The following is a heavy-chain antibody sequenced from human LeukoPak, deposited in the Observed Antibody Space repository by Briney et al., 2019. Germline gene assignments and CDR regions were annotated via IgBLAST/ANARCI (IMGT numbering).Heavy chain of an antibody. V-gene: IGHV4-39*07. D-gene: IGHD3-9*01. CDR3: ARVAERTWLPYDAAFDI. CDR2: IYHGGST. Sequence: PSETLSLTCTVSGGSISSGGYYWSWIRQPPGKGLEWIGTIYHGGSTYYNPSLESRVTISLDTSKNHFSLNLTSVTAADTAMYYCARVAERTWLPYDAAFDIWGLGTMVTVSS. CDR1: GGSISSGGYY. J-gene: IGHJ3*02.